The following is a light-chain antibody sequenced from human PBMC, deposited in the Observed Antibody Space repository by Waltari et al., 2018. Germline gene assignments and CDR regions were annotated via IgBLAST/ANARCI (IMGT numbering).Light chain of an antibody. CDR2: EDS. J-gene: IGLJ3*02. CDR3: YSTDSSGNHRGV. CDR1: VLPRKY. V-gene: IGLV3-10*01. Sequence: SYELTQPPSVSVSPGQTARIICSGDVLPRKYAYWYQQKSGQAPVPVIKEDSKRPSGIPERFSGSSSGTVATLTISGAQVEDEGVYYCYSTDSSGNHRGVFGGGTTLTVL.